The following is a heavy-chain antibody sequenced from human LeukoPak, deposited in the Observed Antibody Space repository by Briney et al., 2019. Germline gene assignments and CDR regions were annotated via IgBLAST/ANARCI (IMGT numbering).Heavy chain of an antibody. Sequence: SETLSLTCTVSGGSISSGSYYGSWIRQPAGKGLEWIGRIYTSGSTNYNPSLKSRVPISVDTSKNQFSLKLSSVTAADTAVYYCARDRTQNYDFWSGYYLNWFDPWGQGTLVTVSS. J-gene: IGHJ5*02. D-gene: IGHD3-3*01. CDR2: IYTSGST. CDR3: ARDRTQNYDFWSGYYLNWFDP. V-gene: IGHV4-61*02. CDR1: GGSISSGSYY.